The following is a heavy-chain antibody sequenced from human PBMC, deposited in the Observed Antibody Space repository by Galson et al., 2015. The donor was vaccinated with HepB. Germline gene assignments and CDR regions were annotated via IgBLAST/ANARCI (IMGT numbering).Heavy chain of an antibody. Sequence: SVKVSCKASGYPFTRYDIHWVRQPPGQGLEWMGVINLSGDFTNYTQTFQGRVTMTTDRSTTTVYMELSSLRSEDTALCFCARGLYSSAWSLDSWGQGTLVTVSS. J-gene: IGHJ4*02. D-gene: IGHD6-19*01. CDR1: GYPFTRYD. V-gene: IGHV1-46*01. CDR2: INLSGDFT. CDR3: ARGLYSSAWSLDS.